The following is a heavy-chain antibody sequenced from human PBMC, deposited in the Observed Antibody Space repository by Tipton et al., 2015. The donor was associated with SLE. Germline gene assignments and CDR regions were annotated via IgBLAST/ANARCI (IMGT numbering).Heavy chain of an antibody. CDR1: GFTFSNYA. Sequence: SLRLSCTASGFTFSNYAMLWVRQAPGKGLEWVAVISYDGSNKYYADSVKGRFTISRDNSKNTLFLQMNSLRAEDTAVYYCAASLVGAIDYWGQVTLVTVSS. D-gene: IGHD1-26*01. J-gene: IGHJ4*02. CDR3: AASLVGAIDY. V-gene: IGHV3-30*04. CDR2: ISYDGSNK.